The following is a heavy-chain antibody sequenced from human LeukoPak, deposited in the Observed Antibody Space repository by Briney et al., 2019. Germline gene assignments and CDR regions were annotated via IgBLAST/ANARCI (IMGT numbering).Heavy chain of an antibody. V-gene: IGHV4-59*08. CDR2: IYYSGST. CDR3: ARQLATSSGWWGNYFDY. D-gene: IGHD6-19*01. Sequence: SETLSLTCTVSGGSICSYYWSWIRQPPGKGLEWIGYIYYSGSTNYNPSLKSRVTISVDTSKNQFSLKLSSVTAADTAVYYCARQLATSSGWWGNYFDYWGQGTLVTVSS. J-gene: IGHJ4*02. CDR1: GGSICSYY.